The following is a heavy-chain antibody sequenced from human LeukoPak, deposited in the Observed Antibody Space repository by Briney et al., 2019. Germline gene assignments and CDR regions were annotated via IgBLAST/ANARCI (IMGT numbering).Heavy chain of an antibody. V-gene: IGHV3-23*01. CDR2: ISGSGAGA. D-gene: IGHD6-13*01. CDR1: GYTFSSYA. J-gene: IGHJ4*02. Sequence: GGSLRLSCAASGYTFSSYAMSWVRQAPGKGLEWVSAISGSGAGAYYADSVKGRFTISRDNSKNTLYLQMHSLRAEDTAVYYCATNTSSWSFDYWGQGTLVTVSS. CDR3: ATNTSSWSFDY.